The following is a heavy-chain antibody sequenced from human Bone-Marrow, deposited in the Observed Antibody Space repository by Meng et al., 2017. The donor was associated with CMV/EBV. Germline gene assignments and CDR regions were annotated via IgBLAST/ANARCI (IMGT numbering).Heavy chain of an antibody. CDR3: ARVSITGIDY. CDR1: GYTFTGYY. D-gene: IGHD1-20*01. V-gene: IGHV1-2*02. Sequence: ASVKVSCKASGYTFTGYYMHWVRQAPGQGLEWMGWINPNSGGTNYAQKFQGRVTMTMETSISTAYMELSRLRSDDTAVYYCARVSITGIDYWGQGTLVTVSS. CDR2: INPNSGGT. J-gene: IGHJ4*02.